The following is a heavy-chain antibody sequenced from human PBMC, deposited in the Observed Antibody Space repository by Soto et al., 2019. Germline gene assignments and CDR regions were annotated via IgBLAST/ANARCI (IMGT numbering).Heavy chain of an antibody. V-gene: IGHV3-30*18. CDR1: GFTFSSYG. J-gene: IGHJ4*02. Sequence: QVQLVESGGGVVQPGRSLRLSCAASGFTFSSYGMHWVRQAPGKGLEWVAVISYDGSNKYYADSVKGRFTISRDNSKNTLYLQMSSLRAEDTAVYYCAKVDYSGWYDYGGQGTLVTVSS. CDR3: AKVDYSGWYDY. CDR2: ISYDGSNK. D-gene: IGHD6-19*01.